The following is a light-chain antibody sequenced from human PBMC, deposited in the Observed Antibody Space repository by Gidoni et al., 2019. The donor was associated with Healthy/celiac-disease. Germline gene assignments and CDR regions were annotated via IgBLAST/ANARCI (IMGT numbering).Light chain of an antibody. J-gene: IGLJ3*02. V-gene: IGLV3-25*03. CDR3: QSADSSGTYPRV. Sequence: SYELTQPPSVSVSPGQTARLTCSGDALPKQYAYWYQQKPGQAPALVIYKDSERPSGIPERFSGSSSGTTVTLTISGVQAEDEADYYCQSADSSGTYPRVFGGGTKLTVL. CDR1: ALPKQY. CDR2: KDS.